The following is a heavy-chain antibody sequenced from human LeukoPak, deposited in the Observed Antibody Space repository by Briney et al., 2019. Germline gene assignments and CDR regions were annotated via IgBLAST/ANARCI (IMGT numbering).Heavy chain of an antibody. J-gene: IGHJ4*02. Sequence: PGGSLRLSCGASGFTFDDYAMHWVRQAPGKGLEWVSGISWNSGSIGYADSVKGRFTISRDNAKNSLYLQMNSLRPEDTAFYYCAKSIEGSGSYYNSYFDYWGQGTLVTVSP. CDR2: ISWNSGSI. CDR3: AKSIEGSGSYYNSYFDY. V-gene: IGHV3-9*01. CDR1: GFTFDDYA. D-gene: IGHD3-10*01.